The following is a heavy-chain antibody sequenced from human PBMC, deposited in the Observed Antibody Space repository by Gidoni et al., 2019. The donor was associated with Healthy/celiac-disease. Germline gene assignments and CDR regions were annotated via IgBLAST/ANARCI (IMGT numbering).Heavy chain of an antibody. CDR2: ISYDGSNK. CDR3: ARGESRFLEWTRYYYYYMDV. V-gene: IGHV3-30*01. Sequence: QVQLVESGRGAVQPARSLRLPCAAYGFTFSSYAMHWVRQAPGKGLEWVAVISYDGSNKYYADSVKGRFTISRDNSKNTLYLQMNSLGAEETAVYYCARGESRFLEWTRYYYYYMDVWGKGTTVTVSS. D-gene: IGHD3-3*01. CDR1: GFTFSSYA. J-gene: IGHJ6*03.